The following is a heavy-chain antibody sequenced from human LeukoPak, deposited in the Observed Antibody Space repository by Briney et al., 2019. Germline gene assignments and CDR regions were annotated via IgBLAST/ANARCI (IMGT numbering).Heavy chain of an antibody. CDR1: GGSFSPYY. D-gene: IGHD3-22*01. J-gene: IGHJ4*02. CDR3: VRDFHVRYYDTGAYSY. V-gene: IGHV4-34*01. Sequence: MTSETLSLTCAVYGGSFSPYYWNWIRQPPGKGLEWIGEINHSGSTNYNSSLKSRVTISLDTSKNQFSLNLNSVTAADTAVYYCVRDFHVRYYDTGAYSYWGQGTLVTVSS. CDR2: INHSGST.